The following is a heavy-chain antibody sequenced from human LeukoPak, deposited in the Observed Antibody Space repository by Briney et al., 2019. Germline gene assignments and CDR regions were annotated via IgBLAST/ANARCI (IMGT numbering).Heavy chain of an antibody. CDR3: ERVRWEMATKYFDY. V-gene: IGHV4-39*07. CDR2: IYYSGTT. D-gene: IGHD5-24*01. Sequence: PSETLSLTCTVSGGSISSSRYYWGWLRHPPGKGLEWTGSIYYSGTTYYNPSLKSRVTISVDTSKDQFSLKLSSVAAADTAVYYCERVRWEMATKYFDYWGQGTLVTVSS. CDR1: GGSISSSRYY. J-gene: IGHJ4*02.